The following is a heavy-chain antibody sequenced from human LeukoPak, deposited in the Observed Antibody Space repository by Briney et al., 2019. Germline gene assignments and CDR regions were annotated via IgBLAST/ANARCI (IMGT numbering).Heavy chain of an antibody. CDR3: AKDQEDIVVVVAATFDY. V-gene: IGHV3-23*01. D-gene: IGHD2-15*01. CDR1: GFTFSSYA. Sequence: PGGSLRLSCAASGFTFSSYAMSWVRQAPGKGLEWVSAISGSGGSTYYADSVKGRFTISRDNSKNMLYLQMNSLRAEDTAVYYCAKDQEDIVVVVAATFDYWGQGTLVTVSS. CDR2: ISGSGGST. J-gene: IGHJ4*02.